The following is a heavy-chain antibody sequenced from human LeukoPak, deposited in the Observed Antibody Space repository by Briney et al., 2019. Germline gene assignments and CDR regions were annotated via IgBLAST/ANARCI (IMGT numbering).Heavy chain of an antibody. J-gene: IGHJ4*02. CDR2: ISWNSGSI. CDR1: GFTFDDYA. V-gene: IGHV3-9*01. D-gene: IGHD3-10*01. CDR3: AKDGVGLWFGESPPVDY. Sequence: GGSLRLSCAASGFTFDDYAMHWVRQAPGKGLEWVSGISWNSGSIGYADSVKGRFTISRDNAKNSLYLQMNGLRAEGTALYYCAKDGVGLWFGESPPVDYWGQGTLVTVSS.